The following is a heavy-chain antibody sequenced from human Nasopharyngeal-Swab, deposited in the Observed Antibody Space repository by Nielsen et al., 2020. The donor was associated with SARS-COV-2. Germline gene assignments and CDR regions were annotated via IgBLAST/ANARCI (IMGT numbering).Heavy chain of an antibody. J-gene: IGHJ4*02. D-gene: IGHD6-6*01. CDR1: GDSVSSNSAT. CDR2: TYYGSTWYN. Sequence: SETLSLTCAISGDSVSSNSATWNWIRQSPSRGLEWLGRTYYGSTWYNDYAVSVKSRITINSDTSKNQFSLQLNSVTPEDTAVYYCASDRRSGTSSLRFDCWGQGILVTVSS. CDR3: ASDRRSGTSSLRFDC. V-gene: IGHV6-1*01.